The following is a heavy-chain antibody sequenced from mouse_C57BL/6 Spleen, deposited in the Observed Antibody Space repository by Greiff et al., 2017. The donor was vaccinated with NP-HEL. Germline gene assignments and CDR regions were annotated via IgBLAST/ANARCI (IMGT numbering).Heavy chain of an antibody. CDR2: IDPNSGGT. J-gene: IGHJ1*03. Sequence: QVQLKESGAELVKPGASVKLSCKASGYTFTSYWMHWVKQRPGRGLEWIGRIDPNSGGTKYNEKFKSKATLTVDKPSSTAYMQLSSLTSEDSAVYYCARGGTTPLGWYFDVWGTGTTVTVSS. D-gene: IGHD1-1*01. CDR1: GYTFTSYW. V-gene: IGHV1-72*01. CDR3: ARGGTTPLGWYFDV.